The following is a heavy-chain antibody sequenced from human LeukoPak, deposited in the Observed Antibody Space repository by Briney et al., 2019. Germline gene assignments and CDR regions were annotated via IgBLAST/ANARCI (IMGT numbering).Heavy chain of an antibody. Sequence: KPSETLSLTCTVSGGSISSYYWSWIRQPPGKGLEWIGYIYYSGSTYYNPSLKSRVTISVDTSTNQFSLKLRPVTAADTAVYYCARGRDGYNYRFFDYWGQGTLVTVSS. J-gene: IGHJ4*02. D-gene: IGHD5-24*01. V-gene: IGHV4-59*01. CDR2: IYYSGST. CDR1: GGSISSYY. CDR3: ARGRDGYNYRFFDY.